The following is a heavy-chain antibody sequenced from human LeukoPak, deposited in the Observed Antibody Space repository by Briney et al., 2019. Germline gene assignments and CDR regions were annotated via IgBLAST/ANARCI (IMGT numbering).Heavy chain of an antibody. CDR2: IYTSGST. CDR3: AREVLATPYFDY. D-gene: IGHD5-12*01. CDR1: GGSISSGSYY. Sequence: PSETLSLTCTVSGGSISSGSYYWSWIRQPAGKGLEWIGRIYTSGSTNYNPSLKSRVTMSVDTSKNQFSLKLSSVTAADTAVYYCAREVLATPYFDYWGQGTLVTVSS. J-gene: IGHJ4*02. V-gene: IGHV4-61*02.